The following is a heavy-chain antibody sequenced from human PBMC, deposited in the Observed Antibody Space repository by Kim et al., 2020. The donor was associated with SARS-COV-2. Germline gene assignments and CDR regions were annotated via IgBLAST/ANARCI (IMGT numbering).Heavy chain of an antibody. Sequence: SETLSLTCTVSGGSISSYYWSWIRQPPGKGLEWIGYIYYSGSTNYNPSLKSRVTISVDTSKNQFSLKLSSVNAADTAVYYCARAGIAAAGHGAFDYWGQGTLVTVSS. J-gene: IGHJ4*02. CDR1: GGSISSYY. CDR2: IYYSGST. D-gene: IGHD6-13*01. V-gene: IGHV4-59*13. CDR3: ARAGIAAAGHGAFDY.